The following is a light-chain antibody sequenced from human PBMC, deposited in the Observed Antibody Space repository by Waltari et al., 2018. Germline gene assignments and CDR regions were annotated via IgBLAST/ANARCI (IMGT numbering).Light chain of an antibody. CDR3: SSQSSNNVVL. CDR1: SSDVGSYNS. Sequence: QSALTQPAFVSGSPGQSITISCTGTSSDVGSYNSVSWYQDHPGQGPKVIIYDVSDRPSGVSARFSGSKSGNTASLTISGLQAEDEADYYCSSQSSNNVVLFGGGTKVTVL. J-gene: IGLJ3*02. CDR2: DVS. V-gene: IGLV2-14*03.